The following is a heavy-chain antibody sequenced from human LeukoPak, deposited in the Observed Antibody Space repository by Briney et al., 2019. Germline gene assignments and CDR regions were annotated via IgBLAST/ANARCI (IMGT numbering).Heavy chain of an antibody. J-gene: IGHJ6*03. CDR2: INAGNGYT. CDR1: GYTFTTCT. V-gene: IGHV1-3*03. D-gene: IGHD3-3*01. Sequence: GSVKVSCKASGYTFTTCTIHWVRQAPGQRLEWMGWINAGNGYTKYSQEFQDRVTITRDTSASTAYMELSSLRSEDMAVYYCARARYETRIWPKSRYDYYHYMDVWGKGTTVTVSS. CDR3: ARARYETRIWPKSRYDYYHYMDV.